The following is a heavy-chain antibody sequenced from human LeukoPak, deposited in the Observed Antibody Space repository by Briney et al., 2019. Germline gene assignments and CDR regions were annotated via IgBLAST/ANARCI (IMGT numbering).Heavy chain of an antibody. Sequence: GGSLRLSCAASGFTVSSNYMSWVRQAPGKGLEWVSVIYSGGSTYYADSVKGRFTISRDNSKNTLYLQMNSLRAEDTAVYYCARDLMGDAFDIWGQGTMVTVSS. CDR1: GFTVSSNY. CDR3: ARDLMGDAFDI. J-gene: IGHJ3*02. V-gene: IGHV3-66*02. CDR2: IYSGGST.